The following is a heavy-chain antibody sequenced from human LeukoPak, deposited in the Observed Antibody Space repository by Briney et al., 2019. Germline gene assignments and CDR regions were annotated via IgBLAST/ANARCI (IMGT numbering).Heavy chain of an antibody. J-gene: IGHJ4*02. V-gene: IGHV3-9*01. D-gene: IGHD2/OR15-2a*01. CDR3: AKAFPADC. Sequence: GGSLRLSCTASGFIFGNYAMHWVRQAPGKGLEWVSGISWNSGNIDYTDSVRGRFTISRDDAKNSLYLQMNSLRAEDTALYYCAKAFPADCWGQGTLVTVSS. CDR1: GFIFGNYA. CDR2: ISWNSGNI.